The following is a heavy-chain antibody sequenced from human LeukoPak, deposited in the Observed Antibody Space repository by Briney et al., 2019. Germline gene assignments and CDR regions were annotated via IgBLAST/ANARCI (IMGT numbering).Heavy chain of an antibody. CDR2: IQSKPDGGTA. D-gene: IGHD3-10*01. Sequence: GGSLRLSCAASGFTFSSYAMSWVRQAPGKGLEWVGHIQSKPDGGTADYAAPVKGRFTISRDDSKNTLYLVINSLKTEDTAVYYCTTRGHLRGIDHWGQGTLVTVSS. J-gene: IGHJ4*02. V-gene: IGHV3-15*01. CDR3: TTRGHLRGIDH. CDR1: GFTFSSYA.